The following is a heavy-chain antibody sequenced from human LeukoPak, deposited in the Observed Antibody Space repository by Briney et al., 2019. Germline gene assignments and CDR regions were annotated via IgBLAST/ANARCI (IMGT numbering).Heavy chain of an antibody. V-gene: IGHV1-3*01. D-gene: IGHD3-9*01. CDR1: GYTFASYA. Sequence: ASVKVSCKASGYTFASYAMHWVRQAPGQRLEWMGWINAGNGSTKYSQKFQGRVTITRDTSASTAYMELSNLRSEDTAVYYCARSGWGYDILTAYYSRYFDYWGQGTLVTVSS. CDR3: ARSGWGYDILTAYYSRYFDY. J-gene: IGHJ4*02. CDR2: INAGNGST.